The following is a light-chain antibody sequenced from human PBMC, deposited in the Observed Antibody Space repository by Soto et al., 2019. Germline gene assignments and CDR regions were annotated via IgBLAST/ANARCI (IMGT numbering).Light chain of an antibody. CDR3: SSYRTGSTLYV. CDR1: SSDIGGYNY. V-gene: IGLV2-14*01. Sequence: QSALTQPASVPGSPGQSITISCTGTSSDIGGYNYVSWYQQHPGKAPKLMIYEVSNRPSGVSNRFSGSKSGNTASLTISGLQAEDEAGYYCSSYRTGSTLYVFGTGTKVTVL. CDR2: EVS. J-gene: IGLJ1*01.